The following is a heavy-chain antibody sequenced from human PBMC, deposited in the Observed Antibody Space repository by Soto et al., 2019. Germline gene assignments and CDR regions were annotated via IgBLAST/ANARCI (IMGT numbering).Heavy chain of an antibody. J-gene: IGHJ4*02. D-gene: IGHD3-9*01. V-gene: IGHV4-4*02. CDR1: AGSISGSNW. CDR3: ATSITFDSLCFDN. Sequence: SETLSLTCAVSAGSISGSNWWSWVRQSPGKGLEWIGEIYHGGSTNYNPSLKSRVTISVDKSKNQFSLKLSSLTAADTAVYYCATSITFDSLCFDNWRPGTLVTVSS. CDR2: IYHGGST.